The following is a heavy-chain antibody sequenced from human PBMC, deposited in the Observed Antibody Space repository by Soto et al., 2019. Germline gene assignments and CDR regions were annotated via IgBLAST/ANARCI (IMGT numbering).Heavy chain of an antibody. V-gene: IGHV4-30-2*01. CDR3: ARVKQLVPWYFDL. J-gene: IGHJ2*01. D-gene: IGHD6-6*01. Sequence: QLQLQESGSGLVKPSQTLSLTCAVSGVSVSSGGFPWSWIRQPPAKGLEWIGYIYHGETSYYNPTLKTRVTMSIDKSKNQFSLRLSSVTAADRAVYYCARVKQLVPWYFDLWGRCTVGSVSS. CDR1: GVSVSSGGFP. CDR2: IYHGETS.